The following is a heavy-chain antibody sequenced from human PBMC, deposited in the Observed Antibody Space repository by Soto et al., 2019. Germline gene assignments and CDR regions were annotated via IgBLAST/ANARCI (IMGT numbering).Heavy chain of an antibody. Sequence: QVHLVESGGGVVQPGGSLRLSCAVPGLLFSGYGMHWVRQAPGKGLEWVAIIRFDGTNIEYADSVRGRFTISRDNSYNMLYLQMNSLKVADAAVYYCERDRIGVNVFYGYFDYWGQGNLATVAA. J-gene: IGHJ4*02. D-gene: IGHD2-8*01. CDR1: GLLFSGYG. CDR3: ERDRIGVNVFYGYFDY. CDR2: IRFDGTNI. V-gene: IGHV3-33*01.